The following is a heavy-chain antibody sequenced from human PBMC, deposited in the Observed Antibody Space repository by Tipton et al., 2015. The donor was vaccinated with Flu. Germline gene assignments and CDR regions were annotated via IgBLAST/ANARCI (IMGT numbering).Heavy chain of an antibody. D-gene: IGHD5-24*01. CDR3: ARQRNGYNDFDY. J-gene: IGHJ4*02. CDR1: GYSFINYW. CDR2: IYPSDSDT. Sequence: QLVQSGAEMKKPGESLRISCKGSGYSFINYWIGWVRQKPGKGLEWMGLIYPSDSDTRYSPSIQGQVTISADKSIGTAYLQWSSLKASDTAIYYCARQRNGYNDFDYWGQGTLVTVSS. V-gene: IGHV5-51*01.